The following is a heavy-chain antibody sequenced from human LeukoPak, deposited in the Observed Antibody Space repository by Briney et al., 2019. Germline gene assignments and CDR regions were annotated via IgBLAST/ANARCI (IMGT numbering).Heavy chain of an antibody. D-gene: IGHD3-16*01. CDR2: VSSSGST. CDR3: ARTLKDAYLNAFGY. Sequence: PSQTLSLTCTASGGSINRYYWNWLRQPPGKTLEWIGYVSSSGSTNYSPFFKSRLTISLDTSKNQFSLNLRSVTAADTAVYYCARTLKDAYLNAFGYWGQGTLVAVSS. V-gene: IGHV4-59*01. J-gene: IGHJ4*02. CDR1: GGSINRYY.